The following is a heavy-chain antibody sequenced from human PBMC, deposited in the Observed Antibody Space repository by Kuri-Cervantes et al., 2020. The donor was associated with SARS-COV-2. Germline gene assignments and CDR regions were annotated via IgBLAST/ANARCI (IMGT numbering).Heavy chain of an antibody. J-gene: IGHJ4*02. Sequence: SGPTLVKPTQTLTLTCIFSGFSQNGGGVGVGWVRQPPGKALEWLASIFWHEDKAYRPSLTSRLTITKDTSKNQVVLTLTSVDPVDTATYYCVHLGDYVDPLFDYWGQGTLVTVSS. CDR1: GFSQNGGGVG. CDR3: VHLGDYVDPLFDY. CDR2: IFWHEDK. V-gene: IGHV2-5*01. D-gene: IGHD4-17*01.